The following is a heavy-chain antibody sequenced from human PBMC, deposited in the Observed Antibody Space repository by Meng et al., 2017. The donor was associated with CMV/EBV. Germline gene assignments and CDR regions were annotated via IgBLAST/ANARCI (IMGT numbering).Heavy chain of an antibody. CDR1: GGSFSGYY. D-gene: IGHD5-24*01. J-gene: IGHJ4*02. CDR3: ARGGVEMATIGYYFDY. V-gene: IGHV4-34*01. Sequence: QVQVEWWGAGMLKASETLSLTCAVYGGSFSGYYWSWIRQPPGKGLEWIGEINHSGSTNYNPSLKSRVTISVDTSKNQFSLKLSSVTAADTAVYYCARGGVEMATIGYYFDYWGQGTLVTVSS. CDR2: INHSGST.